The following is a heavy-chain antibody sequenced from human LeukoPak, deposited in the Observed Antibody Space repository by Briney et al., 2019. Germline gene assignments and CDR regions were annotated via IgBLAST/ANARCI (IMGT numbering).Heavy chain of an antibody. J-gene: IGHJ4*02. V-gene: IGHV3-30*04. D-gene: IGHD1-26*01. Sequence: PGGSLRLSCAASGFSLRSNAMQWVRQAPGKGLEWVAVISHDGSKIYYADSVKGRFTFSRDTSKNTLYLQMNSLRVEDTAVYYCARVASGTYYVIDYWGQGTLVTVSS. CDR2: ISHDGSKI. CDR1: GFSLRSNA. CDR3: ARVASGTYYVIDY.